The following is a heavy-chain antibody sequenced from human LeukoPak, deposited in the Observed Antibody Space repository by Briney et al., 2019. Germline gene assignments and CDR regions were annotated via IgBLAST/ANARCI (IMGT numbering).Heavy chain of an antibody. CDR2: IYSGGST. V-gene: IGHV3-53*01. J-gene: IGHJ5*02. D-gene: IGHD5-18*01. Sequence: PGGSLRLSCAASGFTVSSNYMSWVRQAPGKGLEWVSVIYSGGSTYYADSVKGRFTISRDNSKNTLYLQMNSLRAEDTAVYYCARVYQPPAIRPGCHNWFDPWGQGTLVTVSS. CDR1: GFTVSSNY. CDR3: ARVYQPPAIRPGCHNWFDP.